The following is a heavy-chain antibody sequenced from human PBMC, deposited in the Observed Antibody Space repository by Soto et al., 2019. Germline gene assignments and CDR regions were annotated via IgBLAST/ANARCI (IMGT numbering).Heavy chain of an antibody. Sequence: SETLSLTCAVSGYSISSGYYWGWIRQPPGKGLEWIASIYHRGITKYNPSLKSRGTISVDTSKNQISLNLTSLTAADTAVYYFARVQWELSSPPLDYWGRGTMVTVSS. CDR1: GYSISSGYY. J-gene: IGHJ4*02. D-gene: IGHD1-26*01. V-gene: IGHV4-38-2*01. CDR2: IYHRGIT. CDR3: ARVQWELSSPPLDY.